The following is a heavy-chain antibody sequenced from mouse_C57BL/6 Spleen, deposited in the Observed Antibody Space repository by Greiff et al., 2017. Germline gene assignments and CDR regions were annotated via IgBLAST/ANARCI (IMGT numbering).Heavy chain of an antibody. Sequence: QVQLQQSGAELVMPGASVKLSCKASGYTFTSYWMHWVKQRPGQGLEWIGEIDPSDSYTNYNQKFKGKSTLTVDKSSSTAYMQLSSLTSEDSAVYYCARFHSNPDYYAMDYRGQGTSVTVSS. V-gene: IGHV1-69*01. CDR2: IDPSDSYT. D-gene: IGHD2-5*01. CDR3: ARFHSNPDYYAMDY. CDR1: GYTFTSYW. J-gene: IGHJ4*01.